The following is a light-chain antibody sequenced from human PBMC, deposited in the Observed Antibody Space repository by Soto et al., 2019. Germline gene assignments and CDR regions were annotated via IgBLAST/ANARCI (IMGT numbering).Light chain of an antibody. CDR1: SSNIGAGYD. V-gene: IGLV1-40*01. CDR3: QSYDSSLSEVV. J-gene: IGLJ2*01. Sequence: QSVLTQPPSVSGAPGQRVTISCTGSSSNIGAGYDVYWYQQLPGTAPKLLIYANSNRPSGVPDRVSGSKSGTSASLAITGXQXXXXXXXYCQSYDSSLSEVVFGGGTKLTVL. CDR2: ANS.